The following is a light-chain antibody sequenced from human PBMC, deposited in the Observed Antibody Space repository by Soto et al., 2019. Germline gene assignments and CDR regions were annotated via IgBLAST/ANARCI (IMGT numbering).Light chain of an antibody. Sequence: EIVWTHSPAPLSLSPGERATLFCRASQSVSSYLAWYQQKPGQAPRLLIYDASHRATGIPARFSGSGSGTDFTLTISSLEPEDFAVYYCQQRSNWRGTFGQGTRLEIK. V-gene: IGKV3-11*01. CDR3: QQRSNWRGT. J-gene: IGKJ5*01. CDR2: DAS. CDR1: QSVSSY.